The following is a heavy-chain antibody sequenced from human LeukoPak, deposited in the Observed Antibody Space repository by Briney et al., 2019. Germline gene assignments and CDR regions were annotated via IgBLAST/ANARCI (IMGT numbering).Heavy chain of an antibody. Sequence: GGSLRLSCAASGFTFSRYWMSWVRQAPGKGPEWVANIKQDGSEKYYVDSVRGRFTISRDNARTSLYLQMNSLRAEDTAVYYCARGPSGYHNTGGQGTLVTVSS. D-gene: IGHD5-12*01. V-gene: IGHV3-7*01. CDR3: ARGPSGYHNT. J-gene: IGHJ4*02. CDR1: GFTFSRYW. CDR2: IKQDGSEK.